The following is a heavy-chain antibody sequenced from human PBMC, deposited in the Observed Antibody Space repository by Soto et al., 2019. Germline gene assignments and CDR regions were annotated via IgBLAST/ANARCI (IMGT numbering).Heavy chain of an antibody. CDR1: GYSFTTYG. CDR2: ISAYNGKT. D-gene: IGHD1-20*01. Sequence: ASVKVSCKASGYSFTTYGVSWLRQAPGEGPGWVGWISAYNGKTNYAEKFQGRVTMTTDTSTATAHMELRSLSSDDTAVYYCARDPPITESLRGKPLMDVCGQGTTVTVSS. CDR3: ARDPPITESLRGKPLMDV. J-gene: IGHJ6*02. V-gene: IGHV1-18*04.